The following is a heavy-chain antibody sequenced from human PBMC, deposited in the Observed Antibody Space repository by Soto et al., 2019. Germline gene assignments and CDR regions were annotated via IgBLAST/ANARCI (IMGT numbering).Heavy chain of an antibody. D-gene: IGHD7-27*01. CDR2: VFHTGNT. J-gene: IGHJ4*02. CDR1: GDSMTRSVW. CDR3: ARKAWVSFDY. V-gene: IGHV4-4*02. Sequence: SETLSLTCTVSGDSMTRSVWWTWVRQPPGKGLEWIGEVFHTGNTNYNPSLKSRVTMSVDKSTNEFSLKVTSVTAADTAIYYCARKAWVSFDYWGQGALVPVSS.